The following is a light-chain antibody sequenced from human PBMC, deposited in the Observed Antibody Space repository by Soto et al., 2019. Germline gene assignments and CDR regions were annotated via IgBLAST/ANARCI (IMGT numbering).Light chain of an antibody. Sequence: EIVLTQSPGTLSLSPGERATLSCRASQSVTNSYLAWYQQQPGQAPRLLIYGSSSRATGIPDRFSGSGSGTDFTLTVSRLEPEDFAVYYCQQYGSSPFTFGGGTKVEIK. CDR2: GSS. J-gene: IGKJ4*01. CDR3: QQYGSSPFT. V-gene: IGKV3-20*01. CDR1: QSVTNSY.